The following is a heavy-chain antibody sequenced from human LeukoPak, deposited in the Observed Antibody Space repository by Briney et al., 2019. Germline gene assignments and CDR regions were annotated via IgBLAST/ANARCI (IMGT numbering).Heavy chain of an antibody. CDR2: IYTSGST. D-gene: IGHD5-12*01. J-gene: IGHJ6*03. CDR3: ARDRVATIPENYYYYYMDV. CDR1: GGSISSYY. V-gene: IGHV4-4*07. Sequence: SETLSLTCTVSGGSISSYYWSWLRQPAGKGLEWIGRIYTSGSTNYNPSLKSRVTMSVDTSKNQFSLKLSSVTAADTAVYYCARDRVATIPENYYYYYMDVWGKGTTVTISS.